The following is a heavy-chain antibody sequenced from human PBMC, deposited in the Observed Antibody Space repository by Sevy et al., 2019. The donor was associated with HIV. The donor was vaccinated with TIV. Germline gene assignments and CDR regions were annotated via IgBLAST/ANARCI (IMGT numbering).Heavy chain of an antibody. CDR2: IYHSGST. Sequence: SETLSLTCAVSGYSISSGYYWGWIRQPPGKGLEWIGSIYHSGSTYYNPSLKSRVTISVDTSKNQFSLKLSSVTAADTAVYYCAGSPPKVYYYGSGSYPGNFDYWGQGTLVTVSS. V-gene: IGHV4-38-2*01. CDR3: AGSPPKVYYYGSGSYPGNFDY. CDR1: GYSISSGYY. J-gene: IGHJ4*02. D-gene: IGHD3-10*01.